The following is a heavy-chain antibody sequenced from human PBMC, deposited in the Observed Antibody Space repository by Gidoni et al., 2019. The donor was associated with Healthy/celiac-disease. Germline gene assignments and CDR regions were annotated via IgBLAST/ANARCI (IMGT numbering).Heavy chain of an antibody. Sequence: QVQLVESGGGVVQPGRSLRLSCAASGFTFSSYGMHWVRQAPGKGLEWVAVIWYDGSNKYYADSVKGRFTISRDNSKNTLYLQMNSLRAEDTAVYYCARDRRVYGDYEAYYFDYWGQGTLVTVSS. D-gene: IGHD4-17*01. CDR3: ARDRRVYGDYEAYYFDY. CDR1: GFTFSSYG. V-gene: IGHV3-33*01. J-gene: IGHJ4*02. CDR2: IWYDGSNK.